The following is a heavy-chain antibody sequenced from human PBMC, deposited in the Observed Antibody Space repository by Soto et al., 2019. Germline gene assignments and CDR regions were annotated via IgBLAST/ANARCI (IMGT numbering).Heavy chain of an antibody. J-gene: IGHJ4*02. Sequence: QVQLQESGPGLVKPSETLSLTCTVSGGSISSYYWSWIRQPPGKGLEWIGYIYDSGSTNYNPSLKSRVPISVDTSKNQFSLKLSSVTAADTAVYYCARDASGYGRLNDWGQGTLVTVSS. V-gene: IGHV4-59*01. CDR1: GGSISSYY. CDR3: ARDASGYGRLND. CDR2: IYDSGST. D-gene: IGHD5-12*01.